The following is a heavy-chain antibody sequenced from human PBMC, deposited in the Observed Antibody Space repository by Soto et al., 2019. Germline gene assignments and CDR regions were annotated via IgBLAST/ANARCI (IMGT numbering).Heavy chain of an antibody. CDR3: ARQYCGGDCPFDY. V-gene: IGHV1-2*04. J-gene: IGHJ4*02. CDR2: INPNSGGT. CDR1: GYTFTGYY. Sequence: ASVKVSCKASGYTFTGYYMHWVRQAPGQGLEWMGWINPNSGGTNYAQKFQGWVTMTRDTSISTAYMELSRLRSDDTAVYYCARQYCGGDCPFDYWGQGTLVTVSS. D-gene: IGHD2-21*01.